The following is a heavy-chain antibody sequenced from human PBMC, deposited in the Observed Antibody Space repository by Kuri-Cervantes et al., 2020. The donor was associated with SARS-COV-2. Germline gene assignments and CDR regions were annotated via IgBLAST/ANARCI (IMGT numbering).Heavy chain of an antibody. CDR3: ASLDHGLGSYYHTFPHDY. J-gene: IGHJ4*02. CDR2: ISYDGSNK. Sequence: GESLKISCAASGFTFSSYAMHWVRQAPGKGLEWVAVISYDGSNKYYADSVKGRFTISRDNSKNTLYLQMNSLRAEDTAVYYCASLDHGLGSYYHTFPHDYWGLGTLVTVSS. CDR1: GFTFSSYA. D-gene: IGHD3-10*01. V-gene: IGHV3-30-3*01.